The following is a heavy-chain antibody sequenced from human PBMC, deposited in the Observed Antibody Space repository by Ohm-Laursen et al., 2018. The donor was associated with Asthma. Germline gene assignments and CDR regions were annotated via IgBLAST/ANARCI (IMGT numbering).Heavy chain of an antibody. Sequence: GASVKVSCKASGYTFTGYYMHWVRQAPGQGLEWMGWINPNSGGTNYAQKFQGWVTMTRDTSISTAYMELSRLRSDDTAVYYCATSGGAAAAHYYYYGMDVWGQETTVTVSS. J-gene: IGHJ6*02. D-gene: IGHD6-13*01. V-gene: IGHV1-2*04. CDR1: GYTFTGYY. CDR3: ATSGGAAAAHYYYYGMDV. CDR2: INPNSGGT.